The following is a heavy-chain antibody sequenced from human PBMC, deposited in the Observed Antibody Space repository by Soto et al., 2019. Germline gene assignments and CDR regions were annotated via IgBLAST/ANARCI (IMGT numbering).Heavy chain of an antibody. Sequence: PGGSLRLSCAVSGFTFSNYDMHWVRQATGKGLEWVSAIGTAGDTFYPGSVKGRFTISRENAKNSLYLQMNSLRAGDTAVYYCARVPKGQLWTFDYWGQGTLVTVS. CDR2: IGTAGDT. V-gene: IGHV3-13*01. J-gene: IGHJ4*02. CDR1: GFTFSNYD. CDR3: ARVPKGQLWTFDY. D-gene: IGHD5-18*01.